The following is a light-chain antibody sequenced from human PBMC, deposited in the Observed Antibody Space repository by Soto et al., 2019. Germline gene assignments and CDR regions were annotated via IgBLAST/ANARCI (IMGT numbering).Light chain of an antibody. J-gene: IGKJ4*01. CDR1: QTVRNNY. V-gene: IGKV3-20*01. CDR3: QQFSSYPLT. CDR2: DAS. Sequence: EFLLTQSPCTLSLSPGERATLSCRASQTVRNNYLAWYQQKPGQAPRLLIYDASSRATGIPERFSGGGSGTDFTLTISRLEPEDFAVYYCQQFSSYPLTFGRGTKVDIK.